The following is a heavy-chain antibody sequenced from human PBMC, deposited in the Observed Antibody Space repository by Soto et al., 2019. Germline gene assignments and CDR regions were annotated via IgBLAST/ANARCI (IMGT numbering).Heavy chain of an antibody. D-gene: IGHD5-12*01. J-gene: IGHJ6*02. CDR2: IWNDGSNK. V-gene: IGHV3-33*01. CDR3: ARALFPDVDIYAMDV. Sequence: GGSLRLSCAASGFTFRDHAMHWVRQAPGKGREWLAIIWNDGSNKFYAGSVQGRFTISRDNSRNTVYLQMNTLSAEDTAVYYCARALFPDVDIYAMDVWGQGTTVTVSS. CDR1: GFTFRDHA.